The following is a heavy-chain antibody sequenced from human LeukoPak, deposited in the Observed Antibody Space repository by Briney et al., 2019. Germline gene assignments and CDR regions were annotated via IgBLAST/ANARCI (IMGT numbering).Heavy chain of an antibody. CDR2: IIPIFGTA. D-gene: IGHD6-13*01. CDR1: GYTFTSYG. CDR3: ARSGDYSSSWSDDAFDI. Sequence: ASVKVSCKASGYTFTSYGISWVRQAPGQGLEWMGGIIPIFGTANYAQKFQGRVTITTDESTSTAYMELSSLRSEDTAVYYCARSGDYSSSWSDDAFDIWGQGTMVTVP. V-gene: IGHV1-69*05. J-gene: IGHJ3*02.